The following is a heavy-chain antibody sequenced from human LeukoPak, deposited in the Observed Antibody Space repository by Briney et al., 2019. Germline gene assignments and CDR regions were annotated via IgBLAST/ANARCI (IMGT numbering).Heavy chain of an antibody. D-gene: IGHD5-24*01. CDR1: GGTFSTYG. CDR2: INPSGGST. CDR3: ARGGDGYNGYFDY. J-gene: IGHJ4*02. Sequence: VASVKVSCKASGGTFSTYGVSWVRQAPGQGLEWMGIINPSGGSTSYAQKFQGRVTMTRDTSTSTVYMELSSLRSEDTAVYYCARGGDGYNGYFDYWGQGTLVTVSS. V-gene: IGHV1-46*01.